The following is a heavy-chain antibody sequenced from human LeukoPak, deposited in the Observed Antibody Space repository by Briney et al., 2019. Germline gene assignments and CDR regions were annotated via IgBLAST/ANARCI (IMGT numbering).Heavy chain of an antibody. CDR2: IYTSGST. V-gene: IGHV4-4*07. J-gene: IGHJ4*02. Sequence: SETLSLTCTVSGGSISSYYWTWIRQPAGKGLEWIGRIYTSGSTNYNPSLKSRVTISGDTSKNQFSLRLSSVTAADTAVYYCARASYSYDINGWVPFDYWGQGTLVTVSS. CDR1: GGSISSYY. CDR3: ARASYSYDINGWVPFDY. D-gene: IGHD3-22*01.